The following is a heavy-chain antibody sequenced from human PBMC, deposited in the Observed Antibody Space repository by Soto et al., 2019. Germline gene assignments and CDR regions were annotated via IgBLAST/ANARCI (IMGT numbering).Heavy chain of an antibody. Sequence: SETLSLTCTVSGGPICSGSYYWGWIRQPPGRGLEWIGSIYYSGSTYYNTSLKSRDTKSVDTSKNQNSLKLSSVTAADTAFYYCARQVKCLSSRCYITYYAMDVWGQGTTVT. D-gene: IGHD2-2*02. J-gene: IGHJ6*02. CDR3: ARQVKCLSSRCYITYYAMDV. CDR1: GGPICSGSYY. CDR2: IYYSGST. V-gene: IGHV4-39*01.